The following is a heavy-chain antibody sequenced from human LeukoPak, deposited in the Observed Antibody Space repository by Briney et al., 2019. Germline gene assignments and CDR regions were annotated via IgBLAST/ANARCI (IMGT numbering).Heavy chain of an antibody. J-gene: IGHJ4*02. V-gene: IGHV3-48*03. CDR2: ISSSGSTI. CDR1: EFTFSSYA. D-gene: IGHD5-12*01. CDR3: ARGGRSAYYYFDY. Sequence: GGSLRLSCAASEFTFSSYAMSWVRQAPGKGLEWVSYISSSGSTIYYADSVKGRFTISRDNAKNSLYLHMNSLRAEDTAVYYCARGGRSAYYYFDYWGQGTLVTVSS.